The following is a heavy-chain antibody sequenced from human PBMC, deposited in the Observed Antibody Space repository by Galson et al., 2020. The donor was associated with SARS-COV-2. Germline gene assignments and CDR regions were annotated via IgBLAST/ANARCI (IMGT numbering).Heavy chain of an antibody. V-gene: IGHV4-4*07. Sequence: ETSETLSLTCTVSGAPINSFYWTWIRQPAGQGQEWIGRMYTSSTTNYNPSLKSRVTMSIDTSKNQFSLKLSSVTAADTAVYYCARDGSSYFSNWFDPWGQGTLVTVSS. J-gene: IGHJ5*02. CDR3: ARDGSSYFSNWFDP. D-gene: IGHD3-3*01. CDR2: MYTSSTT. CDR1: GAPINSFY.